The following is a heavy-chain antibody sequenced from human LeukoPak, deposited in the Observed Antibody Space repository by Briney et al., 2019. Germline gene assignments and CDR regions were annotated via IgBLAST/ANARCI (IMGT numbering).Heavy chain of an antibody. V-gene: IGHV1-69*06. Sequence: SVKVSCKASGGTFSSYAISWVRQAPGQGLEWMGGIIPIFGTANYAQKFQGRVTITADKSTSTAYMELSSLRSEDTAVYYCARGSFDGSGNPNAFDIWGQGTMVTVSS. CDR1: GGTFSSYA. J-gene: IGHJ3*02. D-gene: IGHD3-10*01. CDR3: ARGSFDGSGNPNAFDI. CDR2: IIPIFGTA.